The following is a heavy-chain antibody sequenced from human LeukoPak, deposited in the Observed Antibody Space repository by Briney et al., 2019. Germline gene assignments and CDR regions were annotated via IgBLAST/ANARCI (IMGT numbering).Heavy chain of an antibody. D-gene: IGHD6-13*01. Sequence: GGSLRLSCAASGFTFRIYAMTWVGQAPGTGLEWVSIISGSGETTYYAHSVRGRFTISRDNSKDTLYLQMNTLRAEDTAVYYCAKVLGTYGSSGYAWYFDHWGQGILVTVSS. J-gene: IGHJ4*02. CDR2: ISGSGETT. CDR1: GFTFRIYA. CDR3: AKVLGTYGSSGYAWYFDH. V-gene: IGHV3-23*01.